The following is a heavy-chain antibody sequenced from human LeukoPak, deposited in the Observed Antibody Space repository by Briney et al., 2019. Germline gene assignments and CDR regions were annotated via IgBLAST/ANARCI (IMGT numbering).Heavy chain of an antibody. CDR2: IYSGGST. J-gene: IGHJ6*02. V-gene: IGHV3-53*01. Sequence: PGGSLRLSCAASGFTVSSNYMSWVRQAPGKGLEWVSVIYSGGSTYYADSVKGRFTISRDNSKNTLYLQMNSLRAEDTAVYYCARLAYSSSWYANYYYYYGMDVWGQGTTVTVSS. CDR3: ARLAYSSSWYANYYYYYGMDV. D-gene: IGHD6-13*01. CDR1: GFTVSSNY.